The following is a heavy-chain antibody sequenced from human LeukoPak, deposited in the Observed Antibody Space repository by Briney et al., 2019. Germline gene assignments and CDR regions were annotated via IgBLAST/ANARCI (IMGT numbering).Heavy chain of an antibody. V-gene: IGHV3-23*01. CDR3: AKGLYYYDSRGYYVAEYFQH. CDR2: ISDSGGST. CDR1: GFTFSSYA. D-gene: IGHD3-22*01. Sequence: GGSLRLSCAAAGFTFSSYAMSWVRQAPGKGLEWVSAISDSGGSTYYADSVKGRFTISRDTSKNTLYLEMNSLRAEDTAVYYCAKGLYYYDSRGYYVAEYFQHWGQGTLVTVSS. J-gene: IGHJ1*01.